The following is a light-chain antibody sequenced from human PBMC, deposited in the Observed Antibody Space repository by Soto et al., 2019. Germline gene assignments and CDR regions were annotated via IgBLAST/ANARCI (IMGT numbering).Light chain of an antibody. Sequence: QSALTQPASVSESPGQSITISCTGTSSDIGNYNYVSWFQQHPGKAPKVIIYDVSNRPSGISDRFSGSKSGNTASLTISGLQAEDEADYYCNSYTSISSWVFGGGTQLTVL. CDR2: DVS. V-gene: IGLV2-14*03. CDR3: NSYTSISSWV. CDR1: SSDIGNYNY. J-gene: IGLJ3*02.